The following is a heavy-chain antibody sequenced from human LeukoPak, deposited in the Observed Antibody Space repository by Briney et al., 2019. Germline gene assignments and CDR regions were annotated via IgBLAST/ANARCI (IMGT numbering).Heavy chain of an antibody. Sequence: GESLKISCKGSGYSFTTYWISWVRQMPGRGLEWMGRIDPSDSSTNYSPSFQGHVTISADKSVSTAYLQWSSLKASDTAIYYCATRGRGWLYWGQGTLVTVSS. CDR3: ATRGRGWLY. J-gene: IGHJ4*02. CDR2: IDPSDSST. CDR1: GYSFTTYW. V-gene: IGHV5-10-1*01. D-gene: IGHD6-19*01.